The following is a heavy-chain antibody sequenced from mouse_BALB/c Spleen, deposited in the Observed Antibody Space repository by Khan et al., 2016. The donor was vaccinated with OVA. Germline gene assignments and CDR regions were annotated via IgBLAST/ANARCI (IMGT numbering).Heavy chain of an antibody. V-gene: IGHV1-84*02. CDR3: ERWNNYGSTSWFGY. CDR2: IYPGSGNI. Sequence: QVQLQQSGPELVKPGASVKISCKASGYTFTDYYIKWVKQKTGQGLEFIGWIYPGSGNIKYNEKFRDKATLTADTSSRTAYMQLSSLTSEDTAVYFCERWNNYGSTSWFGYWGQGTLVTVSA. D-gene: IGHD1-1*01. J-gene: IGHJ3*01. CDR1: GYTFTDYY.